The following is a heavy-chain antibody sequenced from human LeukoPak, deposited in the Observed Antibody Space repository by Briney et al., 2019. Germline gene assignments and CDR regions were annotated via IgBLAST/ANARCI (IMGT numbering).Heavy chain of an antibody. CDR3: ARKGDYHDY. CDR2: ISGTSSNI. Sequence: GGSLRLSCAASGFTFSSYAMSWVRQAPEKGLEWVSYISGTSSNIYYADSVKGRFTISRDNAKNSLYLQMNSLRDEDTAVYYFARKGDYHDYWGQGTLVTVSS. V-gene: IGHV3-48*02. J-gene: IGHJ4*02. CDR1: GFTFSSYA.